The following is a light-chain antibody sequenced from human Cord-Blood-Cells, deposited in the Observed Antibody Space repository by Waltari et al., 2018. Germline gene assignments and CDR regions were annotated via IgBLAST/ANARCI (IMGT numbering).Light chain of an antibody. Sequence: IVLTHSPGTLSLSPGERATLSCRASQRVSSSYLAWYQQKPGKAPRLLIYGASSRATGIPDRFSGSGSGTDFTLTISRLEPEDFAVYYCQQYGSSPLTFGGGTKVEIK. V-gene: IGKV3-20*01. CDR3: QQYGSSPLT. CDR1: QRVSSSY. J-gene: IGKJ4*01. CDR2: GAS.